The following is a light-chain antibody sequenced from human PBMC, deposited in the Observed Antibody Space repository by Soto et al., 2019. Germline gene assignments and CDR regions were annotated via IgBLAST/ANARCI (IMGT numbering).Light chain of an antibody. CDR2: DVS. Sequence: QSALTQPASVSGSPGRWIAVSCTGTSSDVGGYNYVSWYQHHPGKAPKLMIYDVSNRPSGVSNRFSGSKSGNTASLTISGLQAGDEADYYCSSHSSTSTYVFGTGTKVTVL. CDR3: SSHSSTSTYV. V-gene: IGLV2-14*03. CDR1: SSDVGGYNY. J-gene: IGLJ1*01.